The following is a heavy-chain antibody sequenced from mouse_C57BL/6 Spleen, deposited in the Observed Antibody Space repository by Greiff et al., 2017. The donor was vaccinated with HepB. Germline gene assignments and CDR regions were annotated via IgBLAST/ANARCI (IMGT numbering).Heavy chain of an antibody. D-gene: IGHD1-1*01. J-gene: IGHJ4*01. CDR3: AGGVVATDAMDY. V-gene: IGHV1-59*01. CDR1: GYTFTSYW. CDR2: IDPSDSYT. Sequence: QVQLQQPGAELVRPGPSVKLSCKASGYTFTSYWMHWVKQRPGQGLEWIGVIDPSDSYTNYNQKFKGKATLTVDTSSSTAYMQLSSLTSEDSAVYYCAGGVVATDAMDYWGQGTSVTVSS.